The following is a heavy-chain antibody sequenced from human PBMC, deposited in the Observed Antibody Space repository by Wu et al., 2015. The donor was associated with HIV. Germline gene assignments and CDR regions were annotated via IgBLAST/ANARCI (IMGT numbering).Heavy chain of an antibody. V-gene: IGHV1-2*02. J-gene: IGHJ4*02. CDR1: GYTFKNFY. Sequence: QVQLVQSGAEVKKPGASVKVSCKASGYTFKNFYIHWVRQAPGQRLEWLAWINPNSGDTNSAQKFQGRVTLTSDTSISTTYMELSGLRSDDTAVYYCARGALELRHIDYWGQGTLVTVSS. D-gene: IGHD1-7*01. CDR2: INPNSGDT. CDR3: ARGALELRHIDY.